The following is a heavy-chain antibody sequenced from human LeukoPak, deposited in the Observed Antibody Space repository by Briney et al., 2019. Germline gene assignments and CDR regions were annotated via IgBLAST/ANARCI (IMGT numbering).Heavy chain of an antibody. CDR1: GFTFSRYA. Sequence: GGSLRLSCAASGFTFSRYAMHWVRQAPGKGLEWVAVTSPDGNEKYYADSVKGRYTISRDNSKNTVFLQMNSLSTEDTAVYSCFTGSAYYYDSWGQGTLVTVSS. D-gene: IGHD3-22*01. J-gene: IGHJ5*01. V-gene: IGHV3-30*01. CDR2: TSPDGNEK. CDR3: FTGSAYYYDS.